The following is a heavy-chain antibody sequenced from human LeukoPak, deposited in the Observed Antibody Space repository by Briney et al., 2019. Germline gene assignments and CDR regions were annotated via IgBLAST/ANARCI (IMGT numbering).Heavy chain of an antibody. CDR2: IIPVFGTA. CDR3: AREGWLQSSPFDY. V-gene: IGHV1-69*13. Sequence: GASVKVSCKASGGTFISYAISWVRQAPGQGLEWMGGIIPVFGTANYARKFQGRVTITADESTSTAYMELSSLRSEDTAVYYCAREGWLQSSPFDYWGQGTLVTVSS. J-gene: IGHJ4*02. CDR1: GGTFISYA. D-gene: IGHD5-24*01.